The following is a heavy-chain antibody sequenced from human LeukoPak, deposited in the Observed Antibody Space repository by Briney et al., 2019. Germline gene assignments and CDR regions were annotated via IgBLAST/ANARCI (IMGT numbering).Heavy chain of an antibody. CDR3: AREAKSIVVVVAASYYYYMDV. Sequence: GGSLRLSCAASGFTFSSYSMNWVRQAPGKGLEWVSSISSSSSYIYYADSVKGRFTISRDNAKNSLYLQMNSLRAEDTAVYYCAREAKSIVVVVAASYYYYMDVWGKGTMVTVSS. CDR1: GFTFSSYS. J-gene: IGHJ6*03. D-gene: IGHD2-15*01. V-gene: IGHV3-21*01. CDR2: ISSSSSYI.